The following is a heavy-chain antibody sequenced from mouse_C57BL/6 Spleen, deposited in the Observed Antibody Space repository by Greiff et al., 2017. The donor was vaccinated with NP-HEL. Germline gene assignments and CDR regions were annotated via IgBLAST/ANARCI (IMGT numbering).Heavy chain of an antibody. V-gene: IGHV1-69*01. J-gene: IGHJ4*01. D-gene: IGHD1-1*02. CDR2: IDPSDSYT. Sequence: QVQLQQPGAELVMPGASVKLSCKASGYTFTSYWMHWVKQRPGQGLEWIGEIDPSDSYTNYNQKFKGKSTLTVDKSSSTAYMQLSSLTSEDSAVYYCARFSMEGYAMDYWGQGTSVTVSS. CDR1: GYTFTSYW. CDR3: ARFSMEGYAMDY.